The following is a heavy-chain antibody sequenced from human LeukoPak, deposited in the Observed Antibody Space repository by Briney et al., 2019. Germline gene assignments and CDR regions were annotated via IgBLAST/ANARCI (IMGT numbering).Heavy chain of an antibody. CDR3: AKALTAAGLDL. Sequence: SETLSLTCSVSGGSMSDSITWGWVRQPPGKGLEWLANIHDDGRTAPNPSLRSRLTISQDRSKNQFSLKVSSVTAADTAFYYCAKALTAAGLDLWGQGILVTVSS. D-gene: IGHD6-25*01. V-gene: IGHV4/OR15-8*01. CDR1: GGSMSDSIT. CDR2: IHDDGRT. J-gene: IGHJ5*02.